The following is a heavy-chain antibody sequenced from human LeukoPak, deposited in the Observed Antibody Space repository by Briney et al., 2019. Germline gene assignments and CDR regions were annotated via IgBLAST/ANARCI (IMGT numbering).Heavy chain of an antibody. V-gene: IGHV5-51*01. CDR1: GFSFSTYW. CDR3: ARSRVTYYYNYGMDV. D-gene: IGHD2-21*02. Sequence: GESLKISCKGSGFSFSTYWIGWVRQMPGKGLEWMGIIFPGGPDIRYSPSFQGQVTISADKSISTAYLQWSSLKASDSAIYYCARSRVTYYYNYGMDVWGQGTTVSASS. J-gene: IGHJ6*02. CDR2: IFPGGPDI.